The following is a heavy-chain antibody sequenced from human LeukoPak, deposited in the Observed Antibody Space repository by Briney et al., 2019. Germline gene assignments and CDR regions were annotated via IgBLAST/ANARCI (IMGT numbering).Heavy chain of an antibody. Sequence: ASVKVSCKVSGYTFTNYYMHWVRQAPGQGLEWMGIINPSGGGTSYAQKFQGRLTMTRDTPTSTVYMELTSLRSEDTAVYYCARDSSTSSLADPWGQGTLVTVSS. V-gene: IGHV1-46*01. D-gene: IGHD2-2*01. CDR2: INPSGGGT. CDR3: ARDSSTSSLADP. J-gene: IGHJ5*02. CDR1: GYTFTNYY.